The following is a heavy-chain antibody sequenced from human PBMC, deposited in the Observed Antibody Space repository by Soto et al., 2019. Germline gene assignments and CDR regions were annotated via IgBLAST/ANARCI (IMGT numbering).Heavy chain of an antibody. CDR2: IYYSGST. D-gene: IGHD2-15*01. CDR3: ARDRICSGGSCGFDY. CDR1: GGSISSGGYY. J-gene: IGHJ4*02. V-gene: IGHV4-31*03. Sequence: QVQLQESGPGLVKPSQTLSLTCTVSGGSISSGGYYWSWIRQHPGKGLEWIGYIYYSGSTYYNPSLKGRVTISVDTSKNQVSLKLSSVTAADTAVYYCARDRICSGGSCGFDYWGQGTLVTVSS.